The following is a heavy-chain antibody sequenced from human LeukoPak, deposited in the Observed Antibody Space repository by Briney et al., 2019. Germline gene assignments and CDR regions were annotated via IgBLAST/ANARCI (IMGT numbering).Heavy chain of an antibody. CDR2: IYYSGST. CDR3: ARDPTTVTTVFDS. J-gene: IGHJ4*02. Sequence: SETLSLTCTVSGGSISSYYWSWIRQPPGKGLEWIGYIYYSGSTNYNPSLKSRVTISVDTSKNLFSLKLSSVTAADTAVYYCARDPTTVTTVFDSWGQGILVTVSS. D-gene: IGHD4-4*01. V-gene: IGHV4-59*01. CDR1: GGSISSYY.